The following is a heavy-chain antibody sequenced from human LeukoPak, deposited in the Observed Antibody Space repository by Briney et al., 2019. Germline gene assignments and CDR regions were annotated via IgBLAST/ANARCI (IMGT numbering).Heavy chain of an antibody. CDR2: ISWNSGSI. CDR3: AKDIGCSGGSCYRGFYYYYGMDV. CDR1: GFTFDDYA. J-gene: IGHJ6*02. V-gene: IGHV3-9*01. Sequence: GGSLRLSCAASGFTFDDYAMHWVRQAPGKGLEWVSGISWNSGSIGYADSVKGRFTISRDNAKNSLYLQMNSLRAEDTALYYCAKDIGCSGGSCYRGFYYYYGMDVWGQGTTVTVSS. D-gene: IGHD2-15*01.